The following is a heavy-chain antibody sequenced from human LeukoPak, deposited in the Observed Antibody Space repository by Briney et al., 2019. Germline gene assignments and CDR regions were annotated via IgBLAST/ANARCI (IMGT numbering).Heavy chain of an antibody. D-gene: IGHD6-19*01. CDR3: ASMDSSGWPYYYYYYMDV. CDR2: IKQDGSEK. Sequence: PGGSLRLSCAASGFTFSDYYMSWVRQAPGKGLEWVANIKQDGSEKYYVDSVKGRFTISRDNAKDSLYLQMNSLRAEDTAVYFCASMDSSGWPYYYYYYMDVWGKGTTVTVSS. J-gene: IGHJ6*03. CDR1: GFTFSDYY. V-gene: IGHV3-7*01.